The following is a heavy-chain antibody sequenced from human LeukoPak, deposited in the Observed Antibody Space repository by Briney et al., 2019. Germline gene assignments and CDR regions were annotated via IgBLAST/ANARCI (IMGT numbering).Heavy chain of an antibody. D-gene: IGHD3-22*01. CDR1: GYTFTGYY. Sequence: GASVKVSCKASGYTFTGYYMHWVRQAPGQGLEWMGWINPNSGGTNYAQKFQGWVTMTRDTSISTAYMELSRLRSDDTAVYYCARDRYYDSSGYYYFDYWGQGTLVTVSS. V-gene: IGHV1-2*04. CDR2: INPNSGGT. CDR3: ARDRYYDSSGYYYFDY. J-gene: IGHJ4*02.